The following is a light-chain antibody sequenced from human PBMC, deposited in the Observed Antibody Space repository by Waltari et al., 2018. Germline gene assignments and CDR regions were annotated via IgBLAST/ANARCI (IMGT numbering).Light chain of an antibody. V-gene: IGKV3-20*01. CDR2: GTS. Sequence: ILLTQSPRSLSLSPGERATLSCRASQSLSSTHLSWYQQKPGQAPRLLIYGTSIRATGIPDRFSGSGSGTEFTLTISRLEPEDFAVYYCQQYGTSPTFGQGTKVEIK. J-gene: IGKJ1*01. CDR1: QSLSSTH. CDR3: QQYGTSPT.